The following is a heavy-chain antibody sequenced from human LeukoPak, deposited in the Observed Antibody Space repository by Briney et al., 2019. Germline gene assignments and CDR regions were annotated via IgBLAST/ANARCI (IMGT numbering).Heavy chain of an antibody. V-gene: IGHV1-2*02. CDR1: GYTFTGYY. CDR3: ARAVKYSYGSPKVPYYYMDV. J-gene: IGHJ6*03. CDR2: INPNSGGT. Sequence: ASVKVSCKASGYTFTGYYMHWVRQAPGQGLEWMGWINPNSGGTNYAQKFQGRVTITRDTSISTAYMELSRLRSDDTAVYYCARAVKYSYGSPKVPYYYMDVWGKGTTVTVSS. D-gene: IGHD5-18*01.